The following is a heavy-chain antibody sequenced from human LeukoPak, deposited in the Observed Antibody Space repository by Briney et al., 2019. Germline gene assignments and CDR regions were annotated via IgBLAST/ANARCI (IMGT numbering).Heavy chain of an antibody. CDR1: GFTFTTYW. CDR2: IKQDGTEK. D-gene: IGHD3-10*01. Sequence: GGSLRLSCAASGFTFTTYWMSWVRQAPGKGLEWVANIKQDGTEKYYVDSVKGRFTISRDNAKNSLYLQMDSLRVEDTAVYYCAKVAKYYYGSETYYFFEHWGQGTPVTASS. V-gene: IGHV3-7*01. CDR3: AKVAKYYYGSETYYFFEH. J-gene: IGHJ4*02.